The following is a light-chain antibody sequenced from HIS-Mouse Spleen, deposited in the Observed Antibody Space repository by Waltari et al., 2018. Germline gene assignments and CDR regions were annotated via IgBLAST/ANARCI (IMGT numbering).Light chain of an antibody. CDR1: QSVLYSSNNNNY. J-gene: IGKJ2*01. CDR3: QQYYSTPYT. V-gene: IGKV4-1*01. CDR2: WAS. Sequence: DIVMTQSPVSLAVSLGERATTNCKSSQSVLYSSNNNNYLAWYQQKPGQPPKLLIYWASTRESGVPDRFSGSGSGTDFTLTISSLQAEDVAVYYCQQYYSTPYTFGQGTKLEIK.